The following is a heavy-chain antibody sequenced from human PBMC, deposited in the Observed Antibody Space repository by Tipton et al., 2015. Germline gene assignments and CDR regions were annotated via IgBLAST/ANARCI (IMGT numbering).Heavy chain of an antibody. Sequence: GSLRLSCEASGFTFNNHWMSWVRQAPGKGLEWVANIKQDGGETYYVDSVKGRFTISRDNAKKAVYLHMDSLSAEDTGVYYCARDDIFLERSSHWGQGTLVTVSS. V-gene: IGHV3-7*01. CDR3: ARDDIFLERSSH. D-gene: IGHD3-3*01. CDR2: IKQDGGET. J-gene: IGHJ4*02. CDR1: GFTFNNHW.